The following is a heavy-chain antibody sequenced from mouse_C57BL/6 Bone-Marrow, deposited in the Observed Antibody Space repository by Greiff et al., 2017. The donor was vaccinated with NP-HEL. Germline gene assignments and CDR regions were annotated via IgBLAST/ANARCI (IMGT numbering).Heavy chain of an antibody. CDR3: ARRGLLYYYFDY. Sequence: VQLQQSGAELARPGASVKLSCKASGYTFTSYGISWVKQRPGQGLEWIGEIYPRSGNTYYNEKFKGKATLTADKSSSTAYMELRSLTSEDSAVYFCARRGLLYYYFDYWGQGTTLTVSS. V-gene: IGHV1-81*01. J-gene: IGHJ2*01. CDR2: IYPRSGNT. CDR1: GYTFTSYG. D-gene: IGHD1-1*02.